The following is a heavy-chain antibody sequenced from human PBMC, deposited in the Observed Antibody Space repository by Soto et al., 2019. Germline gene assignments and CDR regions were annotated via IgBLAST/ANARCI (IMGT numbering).Heavy chain of an antibody. V-gene: IGHV1-8*02. CDR2: MNPNSGNT. Sequence: ASVKVSCKASGYTFTGYYMHWVRQAPGQGLEWMGWMNPNSGNTGYAQKFQGRVTMTRSTSISTAYMELSSLRSEDTAVYYCARGGYYYDSSAYYRPFDYWGQGILVTVSS. CDR1: GYTFTGYY. CDR3: ARGGYYYDSSAYYRPFDY. J-gene: IGHJ4*02. D-gene: IGHD3-22*01.